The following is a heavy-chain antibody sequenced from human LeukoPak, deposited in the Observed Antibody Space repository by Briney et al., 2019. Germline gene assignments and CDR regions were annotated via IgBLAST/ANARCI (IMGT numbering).Heavy chain of an antibody. J-gene: IGHJ3*02. CDR3: AGSRDGYNHDAFDI. D-gene: IGHD5-24*01. Sequence: SVKVSCKASGYTFTSYGISWVRQAPGQGLEWMGGIIPIFGTANYAQKFQGRVTITADKSTSTAYMELSSLRSEDTAVYYCAGSRDGYNHDAFDIWGQGTMVTVSS. CDR1: GYTFTSYG. V-gene: IGHV1-69*06. CDR2: IIPIFGTA.